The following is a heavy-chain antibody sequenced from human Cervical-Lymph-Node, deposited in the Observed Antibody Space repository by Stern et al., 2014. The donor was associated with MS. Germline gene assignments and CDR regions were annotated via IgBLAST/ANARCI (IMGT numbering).Heavy chain of an antibody. CDR1: GFTFDDFS. D-gene: IGHD3-9*01. V-gene: IGHV3-9*01. J-gene: IGHJ6*02. CDR2: IRWNRGSI. CDR3: AKGIYDVLTGMYKDYFFGMDV. Sequence: QLVESGGGLVQPGRSLRLSCAASGFTFDDFSMHLVRQTPGKGLEWVSGIRWNRGSIGYGDSVKGRFSISRDNAKNSLYLQMNSLRPEDTATYYCAKGIYDVLTGMYKDYFFGMDVWGQGTTVAVS.